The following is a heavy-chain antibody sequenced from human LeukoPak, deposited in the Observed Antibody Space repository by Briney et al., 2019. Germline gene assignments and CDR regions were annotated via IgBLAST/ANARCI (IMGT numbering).Heavy chain of an antibody. V-gene: IGHV3-30*18. CDR3: AKVFVLMRGTPENWFDP. D-gene: IGHD1-14*01. J-gene: IGHJ5*02. CDR1: GFTFSSYA. CDR2: ISYDGSDT. Sequence: RSGGSLRLSCAASGFTFSSYAMHWVRQAPGKGLEWVAVISYDGSDTYYADSVRGRFIISRDNSKNTLYLQMNSLRVEDTAIYFCAKVFVLMRGTPENWFDPWGQGTLVTVSS.